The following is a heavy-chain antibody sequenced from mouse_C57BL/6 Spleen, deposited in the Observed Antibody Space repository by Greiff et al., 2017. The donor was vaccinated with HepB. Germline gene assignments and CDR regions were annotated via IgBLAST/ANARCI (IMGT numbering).Heavy chain of an antibody. V-gene: IGHV1-69*01. Sequence: VQLQQSGAELVMPGASVKLSCKASGYTFTSYWMHWVKQRPGQGLEWIGEIDPSDSYTNYNQKFKGKSTLTVDKSSSTAYMQLSSLTSEDSAVYYCARTTVAYFDVWGTGTTVTVSS. CDR3: ARTTVAYFDV. CDR2: IDPSDSYT. CDR1: GYTFTSYW. D-gene: IGHD1-1*01. J-gene: IGHJ1*03.